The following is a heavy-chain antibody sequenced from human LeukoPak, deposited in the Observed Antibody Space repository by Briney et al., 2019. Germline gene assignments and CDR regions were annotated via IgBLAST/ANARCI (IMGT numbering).Heavy chain of an antibody. CDR1: GSSFNSYY. V-gene: IGHV4-4*07. J-gene: IGHJ6*03. CDR3: ARQELLVGYYYYIDV. Sequence: PSETLSLTCTVSGSSFNSYYWSWIRQPAEKGLEWIGRIHTSGSADYSPSLQSRVTISVDMSKKEFSLKLTSVTAADTAVYYCARQELLVGYYYYIDVWGKGTTVTVSS. CDR2: IHTSGSA. D-gene: IGHD1-7*01.